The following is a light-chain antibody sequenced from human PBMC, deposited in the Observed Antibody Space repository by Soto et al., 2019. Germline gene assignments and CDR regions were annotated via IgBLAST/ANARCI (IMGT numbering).Light chain of an antibody. Sequence: QSALTQPASLSGSPGQSITTSCTGTSSDVGGYNYVSWYQQHPGKAPKLMIYDVSNRPSGVSNRFSGSKSGNTASLTISGLQAEDEADYYCSSYTSSSTLLYVFGTGTKLTVL. CDR2: DVS. J-gene: IGLJ1*01. CDR3: SSYTSSSTLLYV. CDR1: SSDVGGYNY. V-gene: IGLV2-14*01.